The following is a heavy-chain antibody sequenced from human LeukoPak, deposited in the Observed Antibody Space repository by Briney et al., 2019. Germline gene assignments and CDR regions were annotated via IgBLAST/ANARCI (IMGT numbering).Heavy chain of an antibody. V-gene: IGHV4-59*08. J-gene: IGHJ6*02. CDR1: GGSISSYY. D-gene: IGHD4-17*01. CDR3: ARLGIMTTVTTYYYYYYGMDV. Sequence: SETLSLTCTVSGGSISSYYWSWIRQPPGKGLEWIGYIYYSGSTNYNPSLKSRVTISVDTSKNQFSLKLSSVTAADTAVYYCARLGIMTTVTTYYYYYYGMDVWGQGTLVTVSS. CDR2: IYYSGST.